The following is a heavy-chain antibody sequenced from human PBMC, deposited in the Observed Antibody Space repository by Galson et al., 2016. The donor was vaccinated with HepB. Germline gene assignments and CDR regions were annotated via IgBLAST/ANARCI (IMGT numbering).Heavy chain of an antibody. D-gene: IGHD2-2*01. CDR1: GGSINSTNW. V-gene: IGHV4-4*02. J-gene: IGHJ3*02. CDR3: AREDPHWASDAFDI. Sequence: SETLSLTCGVSGGSINSTNWWGWVRQPPGKGLEWIAEIYHNGNTNYNPSLKSRVTISLDKSKNQFSLKLKSVNAADTAVYFCAREDPHWASDAFDIWGQGTMVTVSS. CDR2: IYHNGNT.